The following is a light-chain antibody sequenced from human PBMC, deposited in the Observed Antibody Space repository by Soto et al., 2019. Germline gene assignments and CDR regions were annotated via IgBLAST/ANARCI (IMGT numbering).Light chain of an antibody. CDR3: SSYVGTKSYV. CDR2: EVN. J-gene: IGLJ1*01. CDR1: SSDVGGYNY. V-gene: IGLV2-8*01. Sequence: QSALTQPPSASGSPGQSVTISCTGTSSDVGGYNYVSWYHQYPGKAPQLVIYEVNKRPSGVPDRFSGSKSGNTASLTVSGLQAEDEADYYCSSYVGTKSYVFGTGTKVTVL.